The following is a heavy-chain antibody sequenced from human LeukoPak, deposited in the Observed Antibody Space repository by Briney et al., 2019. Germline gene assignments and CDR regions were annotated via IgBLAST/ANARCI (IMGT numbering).Heavy chain of an antibody. D-gene: IGHD6-19*01. J-gene: IGHJ6*03. CDR1: GFSFSACG. CDR2: IRYDGSNK. Sequence: SGGSLRLSCAASGFSFSACGMHWVRQAPGKGLEWVAFIRYDGSNKYYADSVKGRFTISRDNSKNTLYLQMNSLRAEDTAVYYCAKRGYSSAEIGYYYYYMDVWGKGTTVTISS. V-gene: IGHV3-30*02. CDR3: AKRGYSSAEIGYYYYYMDV.